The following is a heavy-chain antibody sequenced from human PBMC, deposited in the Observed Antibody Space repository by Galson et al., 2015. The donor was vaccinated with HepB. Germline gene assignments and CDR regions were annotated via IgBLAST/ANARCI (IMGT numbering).Heavy chain of an antibody. CDR2: INAGNGNT. CDR1: GYTFTRYA. D-gene: IGHD6-13*01. J-gene: IGHJ4*02. V-gene: IGHV1-3*01. CDR3: ARDGESGGSSWSKDFDY. Sequence: SVKVSCKASGYTFTRYAMHWVRQAPGQRLEWMGWINAGNGNTKYSQKFQGRVTITRDTSASTAYMELSSLRSEDTAVYYCARDGESGGSSWSKDFDYWGQGTLVTVSS.